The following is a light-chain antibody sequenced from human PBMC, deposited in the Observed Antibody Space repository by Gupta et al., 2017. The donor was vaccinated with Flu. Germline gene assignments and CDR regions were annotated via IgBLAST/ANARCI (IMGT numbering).Light chain of an antibody. CDR3: QQSYSTPLT. CDR2: AAS. J-gene: IGKJ4*01. V-gene: IGKV1-39*01. Sequence: DIQMTQSPFSLSASVGDRVTITCRASQSIASYLNWYQQKPGKAPNLLISAASSLQSGVPSRFSGSGSGTDFTLTISSLQPEDFATYYCQQSYSTPLTFGGGTKVEIK. CDR1: QSIASY.